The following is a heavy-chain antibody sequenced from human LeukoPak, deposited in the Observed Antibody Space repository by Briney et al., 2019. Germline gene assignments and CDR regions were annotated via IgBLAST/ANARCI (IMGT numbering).Heavy chain of an antibody. J-gene: IGHJ4*02. CDR3: STGKGGLSNGFFDY. CDR1: GFTFSDYG. D-gene: IGHD6-25*01. Sequence: GGSLRLSCAASGFTFSDYGMSWVRQAPGKGLEWVSAISASGGFTSYADSVKGRFTISRDYSQNTLYLQMNSLRADDTAVYYCSTGKGGLSNGFFDYWGQGTLVTVSS. V-gene: IGHV3-23*01. CDR2: ISASGGFT.